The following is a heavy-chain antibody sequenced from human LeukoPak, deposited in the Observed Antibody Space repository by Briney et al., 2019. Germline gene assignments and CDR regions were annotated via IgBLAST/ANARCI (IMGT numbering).Heavy chain of an antibody. CDR3: ARTMVRGVIMA. CDR2: IYHSGST. J-gene: IGHJ5*02. Sequence: PSETLSLTCAVSGGSISSSDWWSWVRQPPGKGLEWIGEIYHSGSTNYNPSLKSRVSISVDTSKNQFSLKLSSVTAADTAVYYCARTMVRGVIMAWGQGTLVTVSS. CDR1: GGSISSSDW. D-gene: IGHD3-10*01. V-gene: IGHV4-4*02.